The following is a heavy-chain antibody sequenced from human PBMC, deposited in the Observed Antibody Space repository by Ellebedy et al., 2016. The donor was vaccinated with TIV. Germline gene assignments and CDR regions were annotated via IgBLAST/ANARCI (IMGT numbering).Heavy chain of an antibody. CDR2: ISSDGSRR. J-gene: IGHJ4*02. CDR3: AKPSDPNPGYSASWATYFDY. D-gene: IGHD6-13*01. V-gene: IGHV3-30*18. CDR1: GFTFRRYG. Sequence: GESLKISXAASGFTFRRYGMHWVRQAPGKGLELVAVISSDGSRRSYADSVRDRFTIYRDNSKNTLYVQMNSLRAEDTAVYYCAKPSDPNPGYSASWATYFDYWGQGTLVTVSS.